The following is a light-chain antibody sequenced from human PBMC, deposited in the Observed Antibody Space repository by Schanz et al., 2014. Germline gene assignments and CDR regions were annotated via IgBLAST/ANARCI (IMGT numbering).Light chain of an antibody. Sequence: QSALTQPPSASGSPGQSVTISCTGTSSDVGGYNYVSWYQQHPGKAPKLMIYEVTKRSSGVSSRFSGSKSANTASLTISGLQAEDEADYYCSSYAGSTTSWVFGGGTKLTVL. V-gene: IGLV2-23*02. J-gene: IGLJ3*02. CDR1: SSDVGGYNY. CDR3: SSYAGSTTSWV. CDR2: EVT.